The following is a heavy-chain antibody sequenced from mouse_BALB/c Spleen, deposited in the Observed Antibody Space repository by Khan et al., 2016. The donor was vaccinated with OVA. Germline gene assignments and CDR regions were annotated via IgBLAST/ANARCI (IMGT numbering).Heavy chain of an antibody. CDR3: ARRFYCGHWYFDV. CDR2: ISYSGST. D-gene: IGHD1-1*01. J-gene: IGHJ1*01. Sequence: VQLKQSGPGLVKPSQSLSLTCTVTGYSITSDYAWNWIRQLPGNKLEWMAYISYSGSTGYNPSLKSRVSITRDTSKNHFFLQLNSVTTEDTATYDCARRFYCGHWYFDVWGAGTPVTVSS. CDR1: GYSITSDYA. V-gene: IGHV3-2*02.